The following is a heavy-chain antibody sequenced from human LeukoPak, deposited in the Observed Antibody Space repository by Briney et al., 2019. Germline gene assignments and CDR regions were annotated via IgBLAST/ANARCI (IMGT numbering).Heavy chain of an antibody. V-gene: IGHV4-39*07. CDR1: GGSISSSSHY. CDR3: ARDHRARGFDI. Sequence: PSETLSLTCTVSGGSISSSSHYWGWIRQPPGKGLEWIGSIYYSGITYYNPSLRSRVTISVDASKNQFSLKLSSVTAADTAVYYCARDHRARGFDIWGQGTMVTVSS. J-gene: IGHJ3*02. D-gene: IGHD3-10*01. CDR2: IYYSGIT.